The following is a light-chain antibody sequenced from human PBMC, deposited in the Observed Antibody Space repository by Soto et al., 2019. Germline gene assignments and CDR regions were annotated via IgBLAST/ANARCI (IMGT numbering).Light chain of an antibody. CDR3: QQDNNWPPLT. CDR1: QSVSSN. V-gene: IGKV3D-15*01. Sequence: EIVMTQSPATLSVSPGERETLSCRASQSVSSNLAWYQQTPGQAPRLLLYGASTRATGIPARFSGSGSGTEFTLTISSRPSEYFAVYYCQQDNNWPPLTFGGGTKVEIK. J-gene: IGKJ4*01. CDR2: GAS.